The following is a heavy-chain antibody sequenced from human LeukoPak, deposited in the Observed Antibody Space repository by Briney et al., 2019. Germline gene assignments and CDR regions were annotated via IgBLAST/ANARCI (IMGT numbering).Heavy chain of an antibody. Sequence: ASVKVSCKASGYTFTSYGISWVRQAPGQGLEWMGWISGYNGNTNYAQKLQGRVTMTTDTSTSTAYMELRSLRSDDTAVYYCARPDYGGNFYYYGMDVWGQGTTVTVSS. CDR3: ARPDYGGNFYYYGMDV. J-gene: IGHJ6*02. V-gene: IGHV1-18*01. D-gene: IGHD4-23*01. CDR2: ISGYNGNT. CDR1: GYTFTSYG.